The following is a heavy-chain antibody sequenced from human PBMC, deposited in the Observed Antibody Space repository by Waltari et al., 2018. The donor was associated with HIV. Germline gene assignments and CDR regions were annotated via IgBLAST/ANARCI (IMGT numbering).Heavy chain of an antibody. CDR2: VFYSGTT. Sequence: QVQLQESGPGLVQPSETLSLMCTVSGGSIGTNFWRWIRQPPGKGLEWIGYVFYSGTTNYNPSLKSRVTISVDTSKNQFSLNLRSVTAADTAVYYCASSRVAAGLDSWGQGTQVTVSS. J-gene: IGHJ4*02. CDR3: ASSRVAAGLDS. CDR1: GGSIGTNF. V-gene: IGHV4-59*01. D-gene: IGHD1-26*01.